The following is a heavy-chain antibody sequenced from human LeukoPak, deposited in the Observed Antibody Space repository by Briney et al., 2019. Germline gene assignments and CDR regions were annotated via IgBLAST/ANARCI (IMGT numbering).Heavy chain of an antibody. J-gene: IGHJ6*03. V-gene: IGHV3-20*04. CDR3: ARGGGSIRHSYYYYVDV. CDR1: GFSFNDYG. Sequence: GGSLRLSCSASGFSFNDYGMSWVRQAPGQGPEWVSGITWNGGSTDYAASVKGRFTISRDNAKNSLYLRMNSLRDEDTALYYCARGGGSIRHSYYYYVDVWGKGTPVTVSS. D-gene: IGHD2-15*01. CDR2: ITWNGGST.